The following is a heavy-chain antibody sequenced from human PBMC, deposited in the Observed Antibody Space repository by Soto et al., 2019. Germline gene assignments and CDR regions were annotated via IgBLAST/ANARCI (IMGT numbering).Heavy chain of an antibody. D-gene: IGHD1-26*01. CDR3: ARDSGSSYYYYYGMDV. Sequence: QVQLQETGPGLVKPSETLSLTCTVSGGSIGSHYWTWIRQPPGKGLAWIGYIYHSGRTNYNPSLKSRVTLSVDTSKNQFSLKLNSVTAADTAVYYCARDSGSSYYYYYGMDVWGQGTTVTVSS. V-gene: IGHV4-59*11. CDR2: IYHSGRT. J-gene: IGHJ6*02. CDR1: GGSIGSHY.